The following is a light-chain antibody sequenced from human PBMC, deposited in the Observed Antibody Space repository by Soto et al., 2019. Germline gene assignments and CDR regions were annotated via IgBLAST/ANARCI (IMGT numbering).Light chain of an antibody. CDR2: KAS. V-gene: IGKV1-5*03. J-gene: IGKJ2*01. CDR3: QQYNSYSPYT. Sequence: DIQMTQSPSTLSASVGDRVTITCRASQSISSWLAWYQQKPGKAPKILIYKASSLESGVPSRFSGSGSGTEFTLTISSLQPDDCATYYGQQYNSYSPYTFGQGTKREIK. CDR1: QSISSW.